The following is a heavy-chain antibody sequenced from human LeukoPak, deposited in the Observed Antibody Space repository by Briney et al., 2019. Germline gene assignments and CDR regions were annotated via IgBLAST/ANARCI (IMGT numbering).Heavy chain of an antibody. CDR2: ISGSGGST. J-gene: IGHJ4*02. CDR1: GFTFSSYA. V-gene: IGHV3-23*01. D-gene: IGHD3-10*01. Sequence: GRSLRLSCAASGFTFSSYAMSWVRQAPGKGLEWVSAISGSGGSTYYADSVRGRFTISRDNAKNTLYLQMNSLTVEDTAVYYCGRGMRDYYGLDYWGQGILVTVSS. CDR3: GRGMRDYYGLDY.